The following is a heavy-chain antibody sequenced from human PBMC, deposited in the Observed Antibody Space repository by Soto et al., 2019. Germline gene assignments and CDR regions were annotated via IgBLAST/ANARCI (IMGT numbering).Heavy chain of an antibody. J-gene: IGHJ4*02. CDR2: VYYTGTT. V-gene: IGHV4-39*01. D-gene: IGHD2-2*01. CDR3: ARNWNLALVPAAYFDS. CDR1: NDSVLTSIYY. Sequence: SETLSLTCTVSNDSVLTSIYYWAWIRQPPGKGLEWIGTVYYTGTTYYNPSLQSRVTISIDTSKNPFSLNLDSVTAADTAVYYCARNWNLALVPAAYFDSWGQGTMVTVSS.